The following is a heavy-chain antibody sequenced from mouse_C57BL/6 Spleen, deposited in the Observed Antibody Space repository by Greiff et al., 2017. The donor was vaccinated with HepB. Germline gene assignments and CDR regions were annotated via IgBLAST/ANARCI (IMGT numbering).Heavy chain of an antibody. J-gene: IGHJ3*01. CDR2: IYPRSGNT. CDR1: GYTFTSYG. V-gene: IGHV1-81*01. CDR3: ARSNGSIPFAY. D-gene: IGHD1-1*01. Sequence: QVQLKESGAELARPGASVKLSCKASGYTFTSYGISWVKQRTGQGLEWIGEIYPRSGNTYYNEKFKGKATLTADKSSSTAYMELRSLTSEDSAVYFCARSNGSIPFAYWGQGTLVTVSA.